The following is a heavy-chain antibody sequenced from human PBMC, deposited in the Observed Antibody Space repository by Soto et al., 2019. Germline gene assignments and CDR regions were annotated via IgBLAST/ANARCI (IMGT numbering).Heavy chain of an antibody. CDR3: ARVFMTTVTTKATYFDY. CDR1: GFTFSSYA. CDR2: ISYDGSNK. J-gene: IGHJ4*02. D-gene: IGHD4-17*01. V-gene: IGHV3-30-3*01. Sequence: GSLRLSCAASGFTFSSYAMHWVRQAPGKGLEWVAVISYDGSNKYYADSVKGRFTISRDNSKNTLYLQMNSLRAEDTAVYYCARVFMTTVTTKATYFDYWGQGTLVTVSS.